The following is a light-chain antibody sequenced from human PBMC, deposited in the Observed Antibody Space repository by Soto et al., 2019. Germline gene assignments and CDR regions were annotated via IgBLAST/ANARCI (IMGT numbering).Light chain of an antibody. V-gene: IGKV1-5*03. J-gene: IGKJ1*01. CDR1: QSISNW. CDR3: KQYNGYRWT. CDR2: KAS. Sequence: DLQITEAASALPAYVGYRVNITSASSQSISNWLAWYQQKPGKAPKILIYKASSLESGVPSRFSGRGSGTEFTLTISSLQPAASATYSCKQYNGYRWTFGKGTKVDIK.